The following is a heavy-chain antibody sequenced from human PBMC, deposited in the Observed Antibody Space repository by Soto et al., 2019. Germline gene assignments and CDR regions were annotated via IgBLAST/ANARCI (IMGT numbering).Heavy chain of an antibody. J-gene: IGHJ5*02. D-gene: IGHD3-3*01. CDR2: IYWDGDK. CDR3: AHRATMTIFGLIIDNGIWFDP. Sequence: QINLIESGPTLVKPTQTLTLTCTFSGFSLSTSGAAVGWVRQPPGRALEWLALIYWDGDKRYNASLGHRRTNPKDTSMNQVVLTLTNVDPADTATYYCAHRATMTIFGLIIDNGIWFDPWGQGTRVIVSS. V-gene: IGHV2-5*02. CDR1: GFSLSTSGAA.